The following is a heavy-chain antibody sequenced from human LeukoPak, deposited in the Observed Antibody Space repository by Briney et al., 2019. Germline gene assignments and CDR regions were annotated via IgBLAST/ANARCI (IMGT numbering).Heavy chain of an antibody. CDR3: ARDPYSGNYGNYYYYYMDV. J-gene: IGHJ6*03. D-gene: IGHD1-26*01. V-gene: IGHV3-21*06. CDR1: GFTFSSYE. CDR2: ITSSSSYI. Sequence: PGGSLRLSCAASGFTFSSYEMNWVRHAPGKGLEWISSITSSSSYIYYADSVKGRFTISRDNAKNSLFLQMNNLSPDDTAVYFCARDPYSGNYGNYYYYYMDVWGKGTTVTISS.